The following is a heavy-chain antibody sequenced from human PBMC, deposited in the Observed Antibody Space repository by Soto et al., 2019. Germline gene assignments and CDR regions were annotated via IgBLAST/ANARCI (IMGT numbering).Heavy chain of an antibody. CDR1: GYTFTGYY. Sequence: GASVKVSCKASGYTFTGYYMHWVRQAPGQGLEWMGWINPNSGGTNYAQKFQGWVTMTRDTSISTAYMELSRLRSDDTAVYYCARVLTGYYRSRGAFDIWGQGTLVTVSS. CDR3: ARVLTGYYRSRGAFDI. CDR2: INPNSGGT. J-gene: IGHJ3*02. V-gene: IGHV1-2*04. D-gene: IGHD3-9*01.